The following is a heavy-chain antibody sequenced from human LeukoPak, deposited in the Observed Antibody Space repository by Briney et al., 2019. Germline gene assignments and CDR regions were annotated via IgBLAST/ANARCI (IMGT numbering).Heavy chain of an antibody. CDR2: IKQDGSEI. CDR1: GFTFSSYA. D-gene: IGHD2-15*01. Sequence: GGSLRLSCAASGFTFSSYAMYWVRQAPGKGLEWVANIKQDGSEIYSGDSLKGRFTISRDNAKNSLYLQMNSLRGEDTAVYYCARDIDWLDCWGQGTLVTVSS. V-gene: IGHV3-7*01. J-gene: IGHJ5*01. CDR3: ARDIDWLDC.